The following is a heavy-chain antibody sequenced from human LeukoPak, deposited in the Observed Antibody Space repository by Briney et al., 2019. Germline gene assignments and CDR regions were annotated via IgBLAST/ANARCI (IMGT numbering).Heavy chain of an antibody. J-gene: IGHJ4*02. CDR1: GFTFSSYA. V-gene: IGHV3-30*03. D-gene: IGHD6-19*01. CDR3: GFAYSSDWSDFDY. Sequence: PGGSLRLSCAASGFTFSSYAMHWVRQAPGKGLEWVAVISYDGSNKYYADSVKGRFTISRDNSKNTLYLQMNSLRAEDTAVYYCGFAYSSDWSDFDYWGQGTLVTVSS. CDR2: ISYDGSNK.